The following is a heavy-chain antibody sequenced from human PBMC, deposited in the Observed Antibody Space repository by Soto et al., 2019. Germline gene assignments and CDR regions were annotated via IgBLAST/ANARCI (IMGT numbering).Heavy chain of an antibody. CDR1: GGSISSYY. J-gene: IGHJ4*02. Sequence: PSETLSLTCTVSGGSISSYYWSWIRQPPGKGLEWIGYIYYSGSTNYNPSLKSRATISVDTSKNQFSLKLSSVTAADTAVYYCARDRGGRGGGHFDSWGQGTLVTVSS. D-gene: IGHD2-15*01. V-gene: IGHV4-59*01. CDR2: IYYSGST. CDR3: ARDRGGRGGGHFDS.